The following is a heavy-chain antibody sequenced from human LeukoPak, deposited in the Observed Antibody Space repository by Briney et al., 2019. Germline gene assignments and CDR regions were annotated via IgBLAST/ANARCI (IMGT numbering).Heavy chain of an antibody. Sequence: TSETLSLTCAVSDGSFSGYYWSWVRQPPGKGLEWIGEINHSGSTNYNPSLKSRVTVSVDTSKNQFSLKLSSVTAVDTAVYYCARGRVAFDIWGQGTMVTVSS. V-gene: IGHV4-34*01. J-gene: IGHJ3*02. CDR2: INHSGST. CDR3: ARGRVAFDI. CDR1: DGSFSGYY.